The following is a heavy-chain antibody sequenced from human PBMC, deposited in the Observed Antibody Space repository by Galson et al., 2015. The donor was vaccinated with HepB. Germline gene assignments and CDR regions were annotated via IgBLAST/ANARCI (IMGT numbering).Heavy chain of an antibody. V-gene: IGHV3-23*01. Sequence: SLRLSCAASGFTFSSYAMSWVRQAPGKGLEWVSAISGSGGSTYYADSVKGRFTISRDNSKNTLYPQMNSLRAEDTAVYYCAKDIVVVPAAMEYYGMDVWGQGTTVTVSS. CDR1: GFTFSSYA. D-gene: IGHD2-2*01. J-gene: IGHJ6*02. CDR2: ISGSGGST. CDR3: AKDIVVVPAAMEYYGMDV.